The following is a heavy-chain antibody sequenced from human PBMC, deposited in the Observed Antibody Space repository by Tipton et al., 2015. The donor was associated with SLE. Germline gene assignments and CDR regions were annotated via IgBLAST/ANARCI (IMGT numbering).Heavy chain of an antibody. V-gene: IGHV3-30*02. Sequence: SLRLSCGASGYTFSRYAMHWVRQAPGKGLEWVAFIRNDGNVKNYADSVRGRFTLSRDNFRKTLVLQMNSLRPEDTAVYYCATLSGRDMWGQGTMVTVPS. CDR2: IRNDGNVK. D-gene: IGHD6-19*01. CDR3: ATLSGRDM. J-gene: IGHJ3*01. CDR1: GYTFSRYA.